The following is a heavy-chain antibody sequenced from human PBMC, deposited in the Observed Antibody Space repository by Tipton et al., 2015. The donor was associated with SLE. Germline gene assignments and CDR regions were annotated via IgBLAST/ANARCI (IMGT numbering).Heavy chain of an antibody. Sequence: TLSLTCTVSGGSISSYYWSWIRQPPGKGLGWIGYIYYSGSTNYNPSLKSRVTISVDTSKNQFSLRLTSVTAADTAVYYCGRHKTATRAFDFWGQGTLVTVSS. D-gene: IGHD1-1*01. V-gene: IGHV4-59*08. CDR3: GRHKTATRAFDF. CDR1: GGSISSYY. CDR2: IYYSGST. J-gene: IGHJ3*01.